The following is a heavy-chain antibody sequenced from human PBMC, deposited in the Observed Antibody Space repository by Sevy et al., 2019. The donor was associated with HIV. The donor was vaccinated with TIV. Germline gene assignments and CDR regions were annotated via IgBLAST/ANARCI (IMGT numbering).Heavy chain of an antibody. CDR3: ARGHLGGYSGYPRYYYYYMDV. Sequence: SETLSLTCAVYGGSFSGYYWSWIRQPPGKGLEWIGEINHSGSTNYNPSLKSRVTISVDTSKNQFSLKQGSVTAADTAVYYCARGHLGGYSGYPRYYYYYMDVWGKGTTVTVSS. J-gene: IGHJ6*03. V-gene: IGHV4-34*01. CDR2: INHSGST. D-gene: IGHD5-12*01. CDR1: GGSFSGYY.